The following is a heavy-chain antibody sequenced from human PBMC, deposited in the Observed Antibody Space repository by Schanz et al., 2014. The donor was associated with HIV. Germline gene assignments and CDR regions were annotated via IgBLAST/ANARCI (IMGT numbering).Heavy chain of an antibody. J-gene: IGHJ4*02. CDR1: GFTFSNFG. CDR3: ARDPLYYYDSSGPADY. V-gene: IGHV3-30*03. D-gene: IGHD3-22*01. CDR2: ISYDGSNK. Sequence: QVQLVESGGGVVQPGMSLTLSCAASGFTFSNFGMHWVRQAPGKGLEWVAVISYDGSNKYYADSVKGRFTISRDNSKNTLYLQMNSLRAEDTAVYYCARDPLYYYDSSGPADYWGQGTLVTVSS.